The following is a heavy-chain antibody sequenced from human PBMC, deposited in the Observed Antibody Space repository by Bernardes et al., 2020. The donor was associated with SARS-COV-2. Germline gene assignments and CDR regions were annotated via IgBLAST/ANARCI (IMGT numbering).Heavy chain of an antibody. J-gene: IGHJ6*02. CDR2: IKRDGSET. CDR1: GFAFSDYW. V-gene: IGHV3-7*03. CDR3: ARSAGMDV. Sequence: PGGSLRLSCAGSGFAFSDYWMTWVRQAPGKGLEWVANIKRDGSETYYVDSVKGRFTISRDNAKNLVFLQMNSLRAEDTAVFYCARSAGMDVWGQGTMVTVSS.